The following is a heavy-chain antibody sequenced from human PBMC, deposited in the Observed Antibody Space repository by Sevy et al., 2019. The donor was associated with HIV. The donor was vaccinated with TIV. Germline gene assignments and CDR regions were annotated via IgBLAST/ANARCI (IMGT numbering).Heavy chain of an antibody. V-gene: IGHV3-15*01. CDR3: STDPIIVLLVTDGMDV. D-gene: IGHD2-8*02. Sequence: GGSLRLSCAASGFTFYYAWMSWVRQAPGRGLEWVGRIKSKSDGGTTDYAAPVKGRFTISRDDSKNRLYLERNSLKTGDPAVYYCSTDPIIVLLVTDGMDVWGQGTTVTVSS. CDR2: IKSKSDGGTT. J-gene: IGHJ6*02. CDR1: GFTFYYAW.